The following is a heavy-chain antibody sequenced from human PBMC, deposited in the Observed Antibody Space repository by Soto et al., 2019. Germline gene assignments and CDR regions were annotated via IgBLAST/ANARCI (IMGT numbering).Heavy chain of an antibody. CDR3: EKGTGSGSAKRHFDY. J-gene: IGHJ4*02. V-gene: IGHV3-23*01. D-gene: IGHD2-15*01. CDR2: VSGSGTT. Sequence: PGGSLRLSCAASGFSFNSYAMSWVRQAPGKGLEWVSSVSGSGTTYYADSAKGRFTISRDNSRNTLYLQMNSLRAEDTAVYYCEKGTGSGSAKRHFDYGGQGTLVTVSS. CDR1: GFSFNSYA.